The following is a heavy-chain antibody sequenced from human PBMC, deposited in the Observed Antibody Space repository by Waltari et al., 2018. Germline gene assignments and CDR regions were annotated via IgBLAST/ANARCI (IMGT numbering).Heavy chain of an antibody. CDR3: ARGATISYYYYYMDV. D-gene: IGHD5-12*01. Sequence: QVQLVQSGAEVKKPGASVKVSCKASGYTFTSYDINWVRQATGQGLEWMGGIIPIFGTANYAQKFQGRVTITADKSTSTAYMELSSLRSEDTAVYYCARGATISYYYYYMDVWGKGTTVTVSS. V-gene: IGHV1-69*06. J-gene: IGHJ6*03. CDR1: GYTFTSYD. CDR2: IIPIFGTA.